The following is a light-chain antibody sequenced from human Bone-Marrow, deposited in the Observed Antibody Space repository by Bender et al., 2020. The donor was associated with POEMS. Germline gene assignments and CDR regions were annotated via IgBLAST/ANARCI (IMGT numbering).Light chain of an antibody. CDR2: GYN. V-gene: IGLV2-11*01. CDR3: CSYAGSYTFVV. CDR1: SSDLGGSNL. Sequence: QSVLTQPPSVSGSPGQSITISCTGTSSDLGGSNLVSWYQQRPGKAPKLLIYGYNNRPSGVPDRFSGSKSGTSASLAITGLQAEDEADYYCCSYAGSYTFVVFGGGTKLTVL. J-gene: IGLJ2*01.